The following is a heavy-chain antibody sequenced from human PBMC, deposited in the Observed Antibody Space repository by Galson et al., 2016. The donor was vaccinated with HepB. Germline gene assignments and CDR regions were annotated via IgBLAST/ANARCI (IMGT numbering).Heavy chain of an antibody. J-gene: IGHJ4*02. Sequence: SLRLSCAASGFTSGDYAMSWFRQAPGKGLEWVGFIRSKAYGGTTEYAASVKGRFTISRDDSKSIAYLQMNSLKTEDTAVYYCTRDGGVIVVVPAAMSPGVWGQGTLVTVSS. V-gene: IGHV3-49*03. CDR3: TRDGGVIVVVPAAMSPGV. CDR2: IRSKAYGGTT. CDR1: GFTSGDYA. D-gene: IGHD2-2*01.